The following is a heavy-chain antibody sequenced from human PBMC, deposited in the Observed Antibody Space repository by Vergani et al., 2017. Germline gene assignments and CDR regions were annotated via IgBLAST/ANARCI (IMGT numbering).Heavy chain of an antibody. CDR1: GFSIDNGHY. CDR3: ARRSGIVYDIFSGTQYFFDF. J-gene: IGHJ4*02. V-gene: IGHV4-38-2*01. D-gene: IGHD3-9*01. CDR2: IYRTGRT. Sequence: QVQLQESGPGLVKPSETLSLTCAVSGFSIDNGHYWDWIRQPPGKGLEWIGSIYRTGRTHFNPSLMSRVTISVDTSNKHFSLRLNSLTAADTAVYYCARRSGIVYDIFSGTQYFFDFWGQGTLVTVSS.